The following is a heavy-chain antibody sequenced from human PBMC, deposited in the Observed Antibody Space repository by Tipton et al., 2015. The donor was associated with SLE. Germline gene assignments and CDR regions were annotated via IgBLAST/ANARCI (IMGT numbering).Heavy chain of an antibody. D-gene: IGHD3-16*01. Sequence: SLRLSCAASGFIFNNYALHWVRQAPGKGLEWVAVISSDGKTKFYADSVKGRYTISRDSSKNNLYLQMNSLRAEDTAVYYCAKARAGGGFGSYYFDYWGQGTLVTVSS. CDR2: ISSDGKTK. J-gene: IGHJ4*02. CDR1: GFIFNNYA. CDR3: AKARAGGGFGSYYFDY. V-gene: IGHV3-30*04.